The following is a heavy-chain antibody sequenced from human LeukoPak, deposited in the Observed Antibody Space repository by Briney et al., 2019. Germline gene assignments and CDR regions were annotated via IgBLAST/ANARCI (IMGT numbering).Heavy chain of an antibody. CDR3: ASYGTYFHFWSGYYTPLDF. J-gene: IGHJ4*02. D-gene: IGHD3-3*01. CDR2: IYHSGST. V-gene: IGHV4-4*02. Sequence: SETLSLTCAVSGGSISSSNWWSWVRQPPGQGLEWIGEIYHSGSTNYNPSLKSRVTISVDKSKNQFSPKLSSVTAADTAAYYWASYGTYFHFWSGYYTPLDFWGQGTLVTVSS. CDR1: GGSISSSNW.